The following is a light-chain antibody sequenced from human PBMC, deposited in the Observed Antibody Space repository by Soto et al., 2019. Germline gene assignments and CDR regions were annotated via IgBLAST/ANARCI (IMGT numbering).Light chain of an antibody. J-gene: IGKJ4*01. CDR3: QQYNNWPRST. Sequence: EIVMTQSPATLSVSPGERATLSCRASQSAGSNLAWYQQKRGQAPRLLIYGASTRATGIRVRFSGSGSGTEFTLTISSLQSEDFALYFCQQYNNWPRSTFGGGTKVEMK. CDR1: QSAGSN. V-gene: IGKV3-15*01. CDR2: GAS.